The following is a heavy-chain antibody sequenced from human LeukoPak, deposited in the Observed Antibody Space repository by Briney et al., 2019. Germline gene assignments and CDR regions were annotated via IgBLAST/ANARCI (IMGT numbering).Heavy chain of an antibody. J-gene: IGHJ4*02. CDR3: AREGTAMVSFDY. CDR1: GFTFSGYE. D-gene: IGHD5-18*01. Sequence: PGGSLRLSCAASGFTFSGYEMNWVRQAPGKWLEWVSYISSGGNTIYYADSVKGRFTISRDNAKNSLYLQMNSLRAEDTAVYYCAREGTAMVSFDYWGPGTLVTVSS. CDR2: ISSGGNTI. V-gene: IGHV3-48*03.